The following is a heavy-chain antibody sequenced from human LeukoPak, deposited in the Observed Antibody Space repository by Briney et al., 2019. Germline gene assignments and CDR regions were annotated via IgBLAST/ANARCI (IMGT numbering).Heavy chain of an antibody. CDR3: AKDYAVGSIDY. CDR2: VTAAGDTT. V-gene: IGHV3-23*01. CDR1: GFTFSSNA. Sequence: GGSLRLSCAASGFTFSSNAMTWVRLAPGKGLECVSAVTAAGDTTYYADSVKGRFTISRDNSRNTLYLQLNYLRAEDTAIYYCAKDYAVGSIDYWGQGTLVTVSS. D-gene: IGHD3-16*01. J-gene: IGHJ4*02.